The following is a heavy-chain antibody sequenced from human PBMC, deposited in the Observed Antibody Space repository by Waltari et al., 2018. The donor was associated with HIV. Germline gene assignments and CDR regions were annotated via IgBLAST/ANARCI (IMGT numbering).Heavy chain of an antibody. CDR3: ARECSGGSCYPGY. V-gene: IGHV4-61*02. J-gene: IGHJ4*02. Sequence: QVQLQESGPGLVKPSQTLSLTCTVSGGSISSGSYYWSWIRQPAGKGLEWIGRIDTSGSTNYNPSLKSRVTISVDTSKNQFSLKLSSVTAADTAVYYCARECSGGSCYPGYWGQGTLVTVSS. CDR1: GGSISSGSYY. D-gene: IGHD2-15*01. CDR2: IDTSGST.